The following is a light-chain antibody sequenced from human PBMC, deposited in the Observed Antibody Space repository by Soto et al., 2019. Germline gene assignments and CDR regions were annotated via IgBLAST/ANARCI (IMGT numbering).Light chain of an antibody. CDR1: QSIRSD. Sequence: AIQMTQSPSSLSASVGDRVTITCRASQSIRSDLDWYQQKPGKAPKLLIYGASNLESGVPSRFSGSGSGTDFTLTISSLQPEDFATYYCLQDFNYRWSFGQGTKVDIK. J-gene: IGKJ1*01. CDR3: LQDFNYRWS. CDR2: GAS. V-gene: IGKV1-6*01.